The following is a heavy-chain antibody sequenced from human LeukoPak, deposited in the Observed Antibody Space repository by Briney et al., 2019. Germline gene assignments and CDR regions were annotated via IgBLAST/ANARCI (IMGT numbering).Heavy chain of an antibody. CDR1: GGSFSGYY. V-gene: IGHV4-34*01. CDR2: INHSGHS. Sequence: TSETLSLTCAVYGGSFSGYYWSWIRQPPGKGLEWIGEINHSGHSSYKPSLKRRVTISVDTSKNQFSLKLRSVTAADTAMYYCARMVPYGDYLHDYWGQGTLITVSS. J-gene: IGHJ4*02. D-gene: IGHD4-17*01. CDR3: ARMVPYGDYLHDY.